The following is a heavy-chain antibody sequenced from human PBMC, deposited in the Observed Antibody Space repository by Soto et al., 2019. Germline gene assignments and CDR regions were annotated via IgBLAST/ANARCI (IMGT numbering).Heavy chain of an antibody. Sequence: ASVKVSCKASGYTFTSYGISWVRQAPGQGLEWMGWISAYNGNTNYAQKLQGRVTMTTDTSTSTAYMELRSLRSDDTAVYYCARDRYYYDSSGYYYDFDYWGQGTLVTVSS. D-gene: IGHD3-22*01. V-gene: IGHV1-18*01. CDR3: ARDRYYYDSSGYYYDFDY. CDR1: GYTFTSYG. CDR2: ISAYNGNT. J-gene: IGHJ4*02.